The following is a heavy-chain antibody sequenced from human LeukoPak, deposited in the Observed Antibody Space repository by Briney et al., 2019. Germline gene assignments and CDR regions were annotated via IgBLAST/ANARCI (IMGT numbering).Heavy chain of an antibody. D-gene: IGHD6-13*01. CDR1: GFTFSSYG. CDR3: AKQGQLVGHYYFDY. V-gene: IGHV3-23*01. Sequence: GGSLRLSCAASGFTFSSYGMSWVRQAPGKGLEWVSAISGSGGSTYYADSVKGRFTIPRDNSRNTLYLQMNSLRAEDTAVYYCAKQGQLVGHYYFDYWGQGTLVTVSS. J-gene: IGHJ4*02. CDR2: ISGSGGST.